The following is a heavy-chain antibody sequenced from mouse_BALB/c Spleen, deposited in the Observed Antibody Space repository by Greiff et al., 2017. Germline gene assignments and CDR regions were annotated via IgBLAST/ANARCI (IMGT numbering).Heavy chain of an antibody. D-gene: IGHD1-1*01. J-gene: IGHJ4*01. CDR3: ARSYYGFPMDY. CDR1: GISITTGNYR. CDR2: IYYSGTI. V-gene: IGHV3-5*02. Sequence: DVKLQESGPGLVKPSQTVSLTCTVTGISITTGNYRWSWIRQFPGNKLEWIGYIYYSGTITYNPSLTSRTTITRDTSKNQFFLEMNSLTAEDTATYYCARSYYGFPMDYWGQGTSVTVSS.